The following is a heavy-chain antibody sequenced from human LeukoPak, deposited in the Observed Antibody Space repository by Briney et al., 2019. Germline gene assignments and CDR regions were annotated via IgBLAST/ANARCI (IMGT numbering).Heavy chain of an antibody. D-gene: IGHD2-2*01. CDR3: ARARVPAATILVY. V-gene: IGHV1-2*02. CDR1: GYTFTGYY. Sequence: PGASVKVSCKASGYTFTGYYMHWVRQAPGQGLEWMGWINPNSGGTNYAQKFQGRVTMTRDTSTSTAYMELSRLRSDDTAVYYCARARVPAATILVYWGQGTLVTVSS. CDR2: INPNSGGT. J-gene: IGHJ4*02.